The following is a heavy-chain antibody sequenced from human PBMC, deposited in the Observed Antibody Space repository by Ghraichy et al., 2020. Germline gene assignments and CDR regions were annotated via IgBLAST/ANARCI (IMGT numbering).Heavy chain of an antibody. CDR2: MFHSGTI. J-gene: IGHJ6*03. Sequence: TLSLTCTVSGGSTINSYWTWIRQSPGKGLEWLGFMFHSGTINYNPSLKSRVTISINTSKNQFYLKLNSVTAADTAVYYCARGTYGPGNYYNMDIWGKGTTVTVSS. V-gene: IGHV4-59*01. D-gene: IGHD3-10*01. CDR1: GGSTINSY. CDR3: ARGTYGPGNYYNMDI.